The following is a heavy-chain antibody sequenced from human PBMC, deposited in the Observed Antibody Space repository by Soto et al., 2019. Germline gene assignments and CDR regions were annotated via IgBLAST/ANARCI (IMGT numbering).Heavy chain of an antibody. CDR3: AKEADDFWSGYNWFDP. D-gene: IGHD3-3*01. J-gene: IGHJ5*02. CDR2: ISYDGSNK. V-gene: IGHV3-30*18. Sequence: GGSLRLSCAASGLTFSSYGMHWVRQAPGKGLEWVAVISYDGSNKYYADSVKGRFTISRDNSKNTLYLQMNSLRAEDTAVYYCAKEADDFWSGYNWFDPWGQGTLVTVSS. CDR1: GLTFSSYG.